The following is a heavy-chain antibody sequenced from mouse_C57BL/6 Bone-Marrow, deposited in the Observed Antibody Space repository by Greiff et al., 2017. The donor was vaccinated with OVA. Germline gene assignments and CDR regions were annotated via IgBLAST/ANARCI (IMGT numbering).Heavy chain of an antibody. CDR2: IYPRSGNT. V-gene: IGHV1-81*01. CDR1: GYTFTSYG. J-gene: IGHJ4*01. Sequence: QVHVKQSGAELARPGASVKLSCKASGYTFTSYGIRWVKQRTGQGLEWIGEIYPRSGNTYYNEKFKGKATLTADKSSSTAYMELRSLTSEDSAVYFCARGKLRNYAMDYWGQGTSVTVSS. CDR3: ARGKLRNYAMDY. D-gene: IGHD1-1*01.